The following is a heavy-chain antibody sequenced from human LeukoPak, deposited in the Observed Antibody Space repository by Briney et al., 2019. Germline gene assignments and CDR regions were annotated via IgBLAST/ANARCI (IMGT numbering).Heavy chain of an antibody. CDR1: GFTVSSNY. D-gene: IGHD1-26*01. Sequence: GGSLRLSGAASGFTVSSNYMSWVRQAPGKGLEWVSVIYSGGSTYYADSVKGRFTISRDNSKNTLYLQMNSLRAEDTAVYYCARDQGEWEPTCLDWGQGTLVTVSS. CDR2: IYSGGST. V-gene: IGHV3-66*01. J-gene: IGHJ4*02. CDR3: ARDQGEWEPTCLD.